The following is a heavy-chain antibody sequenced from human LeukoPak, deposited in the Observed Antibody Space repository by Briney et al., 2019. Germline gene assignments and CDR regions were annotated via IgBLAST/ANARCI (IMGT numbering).Heavy chain of an antibody. CDR2: IRSDGDST. CDR1: GFTFSSYA. D-gene: IGHD2-8*02. CDR3: AKVTGDPSY. V-gene: IGHV3-23*01. J-gene: IGHJ4*02. Sequence: GGSLRLSCVASGFTFSSYALSWVRQAPGKGLEWVSAIRSDGDSTYYTDSVKGRFTISRDNSKNTLYPQMSSLRSEDTAIYYCAKVTGDPSYWGQGTLVTVSS.